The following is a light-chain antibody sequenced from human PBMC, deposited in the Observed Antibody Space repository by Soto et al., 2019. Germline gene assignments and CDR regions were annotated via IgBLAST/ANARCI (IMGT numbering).Light chain of an antibody. V-gene: IGLV1-51*01. CDR1: SSNIGSNF. CDR3: GTWDSSLSAGV. J-gene: IGLJ3*02. CDR2: DDD. Sequence: QSALTQPPSVSAAPGQKVTISCSGSSSNIGSNFVSWYQQLPGTAPKLLIYDDDNRPSGIPDRFSGSRSGTSATLGITGLQTGDEADFYCGTWDSSLSAGVFGGGTKLTVL.